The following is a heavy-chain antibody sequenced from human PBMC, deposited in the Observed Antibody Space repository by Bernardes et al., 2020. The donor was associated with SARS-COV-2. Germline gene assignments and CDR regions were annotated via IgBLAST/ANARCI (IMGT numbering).Heavy chain of an antibody. D-gene: IGHD6-6*01. J-gene: IGHJ6*03. Sequence: SETLSLTCAVYGGSFSGYYWSWIRQPPGKGLEWIGEINHSGSTNYNPSLKSRVTISVDTSKNQFSLKLSSVTAADTAVYYCARGGRTEARPAVQQYYYYYYMDVWGKGTTVTVSS. CDR1: GGSFSGYY. CDR2: INHSGST. CDR3: ARGGRTEARPAVQQYYYYYYMDV. V-gene: IGHV4-34*01.